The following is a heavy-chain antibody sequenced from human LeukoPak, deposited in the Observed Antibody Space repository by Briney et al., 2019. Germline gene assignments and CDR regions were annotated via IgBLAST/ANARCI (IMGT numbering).Heavy chain of an antibody. J-gene: IGHJ1*01. CDR1: GFTFRSYG. D-gene: IGHD4-17*01. CDR3: AQDAWTTGRGFFQY. Sequence: GGSLRLSCSASGFTFRSYGVHWGRQAPGKGLEWVSGISGGGGGTYYAASVKGRFTISRDNSKNTVSLQMNSLRAEDTAVYYCAQDAWTTGRGFFQYWGQGTLVTVSS. V-gene: IGHV3-23*01. CDR2: ISGGGGGT.